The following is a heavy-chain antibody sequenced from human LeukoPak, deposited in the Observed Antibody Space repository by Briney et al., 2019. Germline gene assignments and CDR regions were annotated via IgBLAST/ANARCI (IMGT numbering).Heavy chain of an antibody. J-gene: IGHJ4*02. Sequence: GESLKISCKSSGYSFTSYWIGWVRQMPGKGLEWMGIIYPGDSDIRYSPSFRGQVTISTDKSTGTAYLQWSSLKASDTAMYYCARHRGSYSYDYWGQGTLVTVSS. CDR3: ARHRGSYSYDY. V-gene: IGHV5-51*01. CDR2: IYPGDSDI. D-gene: IGHD1-26*01. CDR1: GYSFTSYW.